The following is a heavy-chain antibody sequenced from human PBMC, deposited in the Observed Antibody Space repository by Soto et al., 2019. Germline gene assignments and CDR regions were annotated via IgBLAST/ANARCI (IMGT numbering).Heavy chain of an antibody. V-gene: IGHV2-5*02. D-gene: IGHD3-3*01. CDR3: AHSTAYYDFWSRYWHPHLDY. Sequence: QITLKESGPTLVKPTQTLTLTCTFSGFSFSTSGVGVGWIRQPPGKALEWLALIYWDDDKRYRTSLKSRLTITKDTSKNQVVLRMTNMDPVDTATYYCAHSTAYYDFWSRYWHPHLDYWGRGTLVTVSS. CDR1: GFSFSTSGVG. J-gene: IGHJ4*02. CDR2: IYWDDDK.